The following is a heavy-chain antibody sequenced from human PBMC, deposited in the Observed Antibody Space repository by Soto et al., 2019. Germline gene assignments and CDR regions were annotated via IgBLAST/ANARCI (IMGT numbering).Heavy chain of an antibody. D-gene: IGHD6-13*01. CDR2: IYYSGRT. CDR3: ARAQSSSWYGSNYYYYGMDV. CDR1: GGSISSGGYY. Sequence: SETLSLTCTVSGGSISSGGYYWSWIRQHPGKGLEWIGYIYYSGRTYYNPSLKSRVTISVDTFKNQFSLKLSSVTAADTAVYYFARAQSSSWYGSNYYYYGMDVWGQGTTVTVSS. J-gene: IGHJ6*02. V-gene: IGHV4-31*03.